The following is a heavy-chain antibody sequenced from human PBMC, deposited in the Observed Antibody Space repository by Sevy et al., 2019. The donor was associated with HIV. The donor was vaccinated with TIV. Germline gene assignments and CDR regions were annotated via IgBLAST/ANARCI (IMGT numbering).Heavy chain of an antibody. CDR3: ASSYYDFWSGYPTYYYYGLDV. CDR1: GYTFTGYY. V-gene: IGHV1-2*02. J-gene: IGHJ6*02. CDR2: INPNSGGT. D-gene: IGHD3-3*01. Sequence: ASVKVSCKASGYTFTGYYMHWVRQAPGQGLEWMGWINPNSGGTNYAQKFQGRVTMTRDTSISTAYMELSRLRSDDTAVYYWASSYYDFWSGYPTYYYYGLDVWGQGTTVTVSS.